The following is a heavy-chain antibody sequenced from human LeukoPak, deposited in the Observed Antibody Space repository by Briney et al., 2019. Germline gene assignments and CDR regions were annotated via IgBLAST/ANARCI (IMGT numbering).Heavy chain of an antibody. CDR3: ARDGRGYCGGDCFLSWFDP. Sequence: VKPGGSLRPSCAASGFTFSSYWMSWVRQAPGKGLEWVANIKQDGSEKYYVDSVKGRFTISRDNAKNSLYLQMSSLRAEDTAVYYCARDGRGYCGGDCFLSWFDPWGQGTLVTVSS. D-gene: IGHD2-21*02. V-gene: IGHV3-7*01. CDR1: GFTFSSYW. CDR2: IKQDGSEK. J-gene: IGHJ5*02.